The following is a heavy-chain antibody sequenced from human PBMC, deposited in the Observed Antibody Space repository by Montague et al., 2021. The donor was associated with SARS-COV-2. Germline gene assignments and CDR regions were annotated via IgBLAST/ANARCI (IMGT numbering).Heavy chain of an antibody. Sequence: SETLSLTCAVYGGSFSGYYWGWIRQPPGKGLEWIGEINHSGNTNYNPSLKSRVTISVDTSKNQFSLKLSSVTAADTAVYYCARMRAVLLWFGYWNYFDDWGQGTLVTVSS. D-gene: IGHD3-10*01. V-gene: IGHV4-34*01. CDR2: INHSGNT. J-gene: IGHJ4*02. CDR3: ARMRAVLLWFGYWNYFDD. CDR1: GGSFSGYY.